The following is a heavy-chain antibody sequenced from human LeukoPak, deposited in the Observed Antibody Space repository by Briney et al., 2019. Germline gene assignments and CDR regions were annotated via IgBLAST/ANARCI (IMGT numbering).Heavy chain of an antibody. CDR3: ARSEARFMLS. D-gene: IGHD3-16*02. J-gene: IGHJ4*02. Sequence: GGSLRLSCAASGFTFRSYEMNCVRQAPGKGLEWVSFISNSGDSIYYADSVKGRFTISRDNAKNSLFLQMNSLRAEDTAVYYCARSEARFMLSWGQGTLVTVSS. CDR1: GFTFRSYE. V-gene: IGHV3-48*03. CDR2: ISNSGDSI.